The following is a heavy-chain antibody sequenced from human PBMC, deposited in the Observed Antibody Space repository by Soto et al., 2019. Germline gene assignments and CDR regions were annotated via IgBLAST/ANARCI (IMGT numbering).Heavy chain of an antibody. CDR1: GFSFSTYG. D-gene: IGHD5-18*01. J-gene: IGHJ2*01. CDR3: AIGNSYGSCGYFDL. V-gene: IGHV1-18*04. Sequence: QLQLVQSGAEVKNPGASVRVSCKASGFSFSTYGITWVRQAPGQGLEWMGWITASNGNTHYAQNLQGRVSMPTDTATSTAYLELWRLSSDGTAVYYCAIGNSYGSCGYFDLWGRGTLVTVSS. CDR2: ITASNGNT.